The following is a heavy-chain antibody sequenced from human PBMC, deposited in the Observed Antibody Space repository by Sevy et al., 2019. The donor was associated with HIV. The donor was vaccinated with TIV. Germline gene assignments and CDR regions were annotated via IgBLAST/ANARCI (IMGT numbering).Heavy chain of an antibody. Sequence: GESLKISCKASGYRFNTYWINWVRQMPGKGLEWMGVIYPGDSETLYSPSVQGQVDISADKSSSTAYLQWSSLEASDTATYYCARYINNNGMDVWGQGTTVTVSS. CDR2: IYPGDSET. D-gene: IGHD2-8*01. V-gene: IGHV5-51*01. CDR3: ARYINNNGMDV. CDR1: GYRFNTYW. J-gene: IGHJ6*02.